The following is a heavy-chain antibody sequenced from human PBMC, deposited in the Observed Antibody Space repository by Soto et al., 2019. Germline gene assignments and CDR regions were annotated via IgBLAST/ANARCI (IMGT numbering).Heavy chain of an antibody. J-gene: IGHJ6*02. CDR1: GGTFSSYA. Sequence: QVQLVQSGAEVKKPGSSVKVSCKASGGTFSSYAISWVRQAPGQGLEWMGGIIPIFGTANYAQKFQGRVTITADESTSTACMELSSLRSEDTAVYYCARMEGVASHYYYYGMDVWGQGTTVTVSS. V-gene: IGHV1-69*01. CDR3: ARMEGVASHYYYYGMDV. D-gene: IGHD5-12*01. CDR2: IIPIFGTA.